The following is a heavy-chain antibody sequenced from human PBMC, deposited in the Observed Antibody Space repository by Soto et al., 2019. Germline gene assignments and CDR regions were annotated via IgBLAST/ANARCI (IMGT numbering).Heavy chain of an antibody. Sequence: QLQLQESGPGLVKPSETLSLTCTVSGGSISSSSFHWGWIRQPPGKGLGWIGSIYYSGSTYYSPSLKSRATVSVDTSKNQFSLKLSSVTAADTAVYFCARRERAAGTDWWFDPWGQGTLVTVSS. CDR3: ARRERAAGTDWWFDP. CDR1: GGSISSSSFH. V-gene: IGHV4-39*01. J-gene: IGHJ5*02. D-gene: IGHD6-13*01. CDR2: IYYSGST.